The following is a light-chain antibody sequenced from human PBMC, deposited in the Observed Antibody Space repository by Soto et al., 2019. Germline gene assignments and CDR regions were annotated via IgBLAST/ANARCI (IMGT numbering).Light chain of an antibody. J-gene: IGLJ1*01. CDR1: SSNIGSKT. V-gene: IGLV1-44*01. CDR3: AAWDDRMNGPV. Sequence: QSVLTHPPSASGTPGQRVTISCSGSSSNIGSKTVNWYQQLPGTAPKLLIYRNTQSAARVPDRFSGSKSSTSASLATSEHQSEDEADYYCAAWDDRMNGPVFGTGTKVTV. CDR2: RNT.